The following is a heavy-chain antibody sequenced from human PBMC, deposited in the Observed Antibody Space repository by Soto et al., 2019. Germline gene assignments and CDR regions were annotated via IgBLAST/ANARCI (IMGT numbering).Heavy chain of an antibody. CDR1: GYTFTSYG. CDR2: ISAYNGNT. Sequence: ASVKVSCKASGYTFTSYGISWVRQAPGQGLEWMGWISAYNGNTNYAQKLQGRVTMTTDTSTSTAYMELRSLRSDDTAVYYCARAGYCSGGSCYQYYYYMDVRGKGTTVTVSS. V-gene: IGHV1-18*01. D-gene: IGHD2-15*01. CDR3: ARAGYCSGGSCYQYYYYMDV. J-gene: IGHJ6*03.